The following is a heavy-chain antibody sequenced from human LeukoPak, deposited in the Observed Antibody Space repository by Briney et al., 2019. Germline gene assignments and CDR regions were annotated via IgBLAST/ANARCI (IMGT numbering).Heavy chain of an antibody. J-gene: IGHJ6*04. CDR1: GGSFSGYY. D-gene: IGHD6-6*01. Sequence: PSETLSFTCAVYGGSFSGYYWSWIRQPPGKGLEWIGEINHSGSTNYNPSLKSRVTISVDTPKNQFSLKLSSVTAADTAVYYCARGGIAARPDHMDVWGKGTTVTVSS. CDR3: ARGGIAARPDHMDV. V-gene: IGHV4-34*01. CDR2: INHSGST.